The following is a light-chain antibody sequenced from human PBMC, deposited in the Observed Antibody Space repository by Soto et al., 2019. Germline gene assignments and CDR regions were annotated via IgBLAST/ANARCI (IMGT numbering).Light chain of an antibody. V-gene: IGKV3-15*01. CDR2: GTS. CDR1: QSVNSN. Sequence: EIVMTQSPATLSVSPGERATLSCRASQSVNSNLAWYQQKAAQAPRLLIYGTSTRATGIPARFSGSVSGTEFTLTISSLESEDFAVYFCQQYGDRPRTFGQGTKVDI. CDR3: QQYGDRPRT. J-gene: IGKJ1*01.